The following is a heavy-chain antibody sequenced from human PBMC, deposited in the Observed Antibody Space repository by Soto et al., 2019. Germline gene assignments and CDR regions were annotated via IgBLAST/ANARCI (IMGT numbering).Heavy chain of an antibody. D-gene: IGHD7-27*01. Sequence: GVSLRLSWLASGVTFNNYALNWVRQAPGKGLEGGSSISGTGGSTFYAGSAKGRFTISRDNSKNTLFLQMTSLRAEDTAVYYCGKVKSKWGTSDAFDIWGKGTM. V-gene: IGHV3-23*01. CDR3: GKVKSKWGTSDAFDI. CDR1: GVTFNNYA. J-gene: IGHJ3*02. CDR2: ISGTGGST.